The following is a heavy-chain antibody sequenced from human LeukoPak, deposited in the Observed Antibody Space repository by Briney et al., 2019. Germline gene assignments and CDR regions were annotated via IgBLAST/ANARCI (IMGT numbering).Heavy chain of an antibody. Sequence: GGSLRLSCAPSGFTFRNYYMTWIRQAPGKGLEWVSYISASGDTIYYGDSVRGRFTISRDNAKNSLYLDMNTLKAEDTAVYYCARDPSWEILSYFHHWGQGTLVTVSS. CDR3: ARDPSWEILSYFHH. CDR1: GFTFRNYY. V-gene: IGHV3-11*04. CDR2: ISASGDTI. D-gene: IGHD1-26*01. J-gene: IGHJ4*02.